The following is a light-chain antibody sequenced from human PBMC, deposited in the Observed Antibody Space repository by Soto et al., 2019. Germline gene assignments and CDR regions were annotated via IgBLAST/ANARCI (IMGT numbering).Light chain of an antibody. CDR1: SSDVGGYNY. V-gene: IGLV2-14*01. Sequence: QWVQSHPASVSWSPGHAIAISCTGTSSDVGGYNYVSWYQQHPGKAPKLMIYEVSNRPSGVSNRFSGSKSGNTASLTISGLQAEDEADYYCSSYTSSSNLVVFGGGTQLTVL. CDR2: EVS. CDR3: SSYTSSSNLVV. J-gene: IGLJ2*01.